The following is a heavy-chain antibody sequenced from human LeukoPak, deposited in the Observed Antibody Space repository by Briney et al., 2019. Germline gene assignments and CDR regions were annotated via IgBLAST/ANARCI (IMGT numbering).Heavy chain of an antibody. J-gene: IGHJ6*02. D-gene: IGHD4-17*01. V-gene: IGHV4-34*12. CDR1: GMSLTDYY. CDR2: IIHSGTT. CDR3: ARRAVDYDDVAYFYARCSDV. Sequence: PSETLSLTCGVSGMSLTDYYWTWIRHSPGKGLEWIGEIIHSGTTNYNPSLKSRVTMSVDTSKVQFSLDLTSVTAADTGIYYCARRAVDYDDVAYFYARCSDVWGQGIKVTVS.